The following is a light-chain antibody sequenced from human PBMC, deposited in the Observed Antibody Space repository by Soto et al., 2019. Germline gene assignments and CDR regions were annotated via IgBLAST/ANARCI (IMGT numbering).Light chain of an antibody. V-gene: IGKV1-5*01. CDR2: AAS. Sequence: DIQMTQSPSTLSGSVGDRVTITRRASQSISSWLAWYQQKPGKAPNLLIYAASSLQSGVPSRFSGSGSGTDFTLTISRLEPEDFALYYCQQHDILPITFGQGTRLEI. CDR3: QQHDILPIT. CDR1: QSISSW. J-gene: IGKJ5*01.